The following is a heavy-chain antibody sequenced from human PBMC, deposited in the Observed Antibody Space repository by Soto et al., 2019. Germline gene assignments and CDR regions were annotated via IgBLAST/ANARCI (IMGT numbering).Heavy chain of an antibody. CDR1: GFTFGTYR. Sequence: PGGSLRLSCAGSGFTFGTYRLNWVRQAAGKGLEWIAYISYDSDTIQYADSVKGRFTISRDNAKNSLHLQMNSLRDEDTAVYYCARLYYDYVWGQGTTVTVSS. D-gene: IGHD3-3*01. V-gene: IGHV3-48*02. CDR3: ARLYYDYV. CDR2: ISYDSDTI. J-gene: IGHJ6*02.